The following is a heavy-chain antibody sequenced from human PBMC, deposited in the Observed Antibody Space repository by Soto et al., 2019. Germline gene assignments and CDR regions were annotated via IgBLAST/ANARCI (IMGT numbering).Heavy chain of an antibody. CDR3: ARGTLWPSSSPHYFDY. CDR1: GGSISSGGYS. J-gene: IGHJ4*02. CDR2: IYHSGST. Sequence: SETLSLTCAVSGGSISSGGYSWSWIRQPPGKGLEWIGYIYHSGSTYYNPSLKSRVTISVDRSKNQFSLKLSSVTAADTAVYYCARGTLWPSSSPHYFDYWGQGTLVTVSS. V-gene: IGHV4-30-2*01. D-gene: IGHD6-6*01.